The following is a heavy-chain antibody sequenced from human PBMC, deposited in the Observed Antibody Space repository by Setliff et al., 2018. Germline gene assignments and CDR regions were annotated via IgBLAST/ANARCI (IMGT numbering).Heavy chain of an antibody. D-gene: IGHD1-26*01. V-gene: IGHV3-74*01. CDR2: INGDGSST. Sequence: GESLKISCEASGFTFSHYWMHWVRQGPGKPLVRVSRINGDGSSTTYAGFVKGRFTISRDNAKNTVYLQMNSLRVEDTAVYYCIRDWGGVGATNGFDIWGQGTMVTVSS. J-gene: IGHJ3*02. CDR3: IRDWGGVGATNGFDI. CDR1: GFTFSHYW.